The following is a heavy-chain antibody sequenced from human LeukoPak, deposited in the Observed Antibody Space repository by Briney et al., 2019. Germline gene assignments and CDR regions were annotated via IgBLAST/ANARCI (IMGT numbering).Heavy chain of an antibody. D-gene: IGHD6-13*01. V-gene: IGHV1-2*04. Sequence: GASVKVSCKASGYTFTGYYMHWVRQAPGQGLEWMGWINPNSGGTNYGQKFQGWVTMTRDTSISTAYIELSRLRSDDTAVYYCARDLRAAAGQYYFDYWGQGTLVTVSS. CDR1: GYTFTGYY. CDR3: ARDLRAAAGQYYFDY. J-gene: IGHJ4*02. CDR2: INPNSGGT.